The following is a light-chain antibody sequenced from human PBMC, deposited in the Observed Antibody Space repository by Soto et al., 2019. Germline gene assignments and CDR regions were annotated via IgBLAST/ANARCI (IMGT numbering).Light chain of an antibody. V-gene: IGLV2-14*01. CDR1: SSDVGSYDH. Sequence: SALAQPASVSGSPGQSITISCSGTSSDVGSYDHVAWYQQFPGKTPKLMIYEVSNRPSGVSSRFSGSKSGNTASLTISGLQAEDEADYYCISYTGSSTSYVFGSGTKFTVL. CDR2: EVS. CDR3: ISYTGSSTSYV. J-gene: IGLJ1*01.